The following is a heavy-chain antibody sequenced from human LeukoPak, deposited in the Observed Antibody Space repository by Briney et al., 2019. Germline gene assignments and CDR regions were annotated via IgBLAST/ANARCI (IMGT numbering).Heavy chain of an antibody. CDR3: ARDRTISPIWFDP. CDR1: GGSISSGGYY. Sequence: PSQTLSLTCTVSGGSISSGGYYWSWIRQHPGKGLEWIGYIYYSGSTYYNPSLKSRVTISVDTSKNQFSLKLSSVTAADTAVYYCARDRTISPIWFDPWGQGTLVTVSS. V-gene: IGHV4-31*03. D-gene: IGHD3-3*01. CDR2: IYYSGST. J-gene: IGHJ5*02.